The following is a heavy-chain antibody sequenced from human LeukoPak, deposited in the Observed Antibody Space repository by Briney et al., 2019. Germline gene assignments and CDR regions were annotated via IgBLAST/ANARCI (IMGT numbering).Heavy chain of an antibody. CDR3: ARDFPSYLSGGFDP. Sequence: ASVKVSCKASGYTFTGYYMHWVRQAPGQGLEWMGWINPNSGGTNYAQKFQGRVTMTRDTSISTAYMELSRLRSDDTAVYYCARDFPSYLSGGFDPWGQGTQVTVSS. CDR1: GYTFTGYY. D-gene: IGHD6-19*01. CDR2: INPNSGGT. J-gene: IGHJ5*02. V-gene: IGHV1-2*02.